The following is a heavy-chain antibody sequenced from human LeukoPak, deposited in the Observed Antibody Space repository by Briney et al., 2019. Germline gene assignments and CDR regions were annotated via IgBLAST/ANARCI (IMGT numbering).Heavy chain of an antibody. CDR1: GFTFSSYA. CDR2: ISGSGGST. D-gene: IGHD3-22*01. V-gene: IGHV3-23*01. CDR3: AKDVEAFDYDSSGYYYH. J-gene: IGHJ5*02. Sequence: GGSLRLSCAASGFTFSSYAMSWVRQAPGKGLEWVSAISGSGGSTYYADSVKGRFTISRDNSKNTLYLQMNSLRAEDTAVYYCAKDVEAFDYDSSGYYYHWGQGTLVTVSS.